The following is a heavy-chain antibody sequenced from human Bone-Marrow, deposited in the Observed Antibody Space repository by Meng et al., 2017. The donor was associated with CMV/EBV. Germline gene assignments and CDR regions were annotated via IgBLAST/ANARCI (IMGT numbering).Heavy chain of an antibody. V-gene: IGHV3-53*01. Sequence: GESLKISCAGSGFTVNNRYMTWVRQSPGKGLEWVSVFSTGTSTYYADSVKGRFTISRDDSKNTLFMQLNSLRAEDTAVYYCARASTWHYVIDAFDIWGQGTMVTVSS. J-gene: IGHJ3*02. CDR3: ARASTWHYVIDAFDI. CDR1: GFTVNNRY. D-gene: IGHD1-7*01. CDR2: FSTGTST.